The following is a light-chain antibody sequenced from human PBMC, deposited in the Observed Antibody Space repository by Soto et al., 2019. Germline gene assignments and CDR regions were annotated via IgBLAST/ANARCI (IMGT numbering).Light chain of an antibody. CDR2: AAS. Sequence: DLQMTQSPSALSASVGDRVTITCRASQNINIYLHWYQQKPGKAPELLIFAASSVRSGVPSRFSGSGSGTEFTLAISSLQPEDVATYCCQQSYTSPPFSFGPGTKVDIK. J-gene: IGKJ3*01. CDR3: QQSYTSPPFS. CDR1: QNINIY. V-gene: IGKV1-39*01.